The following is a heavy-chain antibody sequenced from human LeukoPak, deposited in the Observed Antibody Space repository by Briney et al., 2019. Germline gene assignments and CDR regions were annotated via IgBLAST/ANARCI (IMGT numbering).Heavy chain of an antibody. Sequence: GGSLRLSCAASGFTFSTYWMNWVRQAPGKGLEWVANIKPDGSEKYYVDSVRGRFTISRDNAKNSLYLQMNSLRAEDTAVYYCARGGYGYDNWGQGTLVTVSS. D-gene: IGHD5-18*01. V-gene: IGHV3-7*01. CDR2: IKPDGSEK. CDR3: ARGGYGYDN. CDR1: GFTFSTYW. J-gene: IGHJ4*02.